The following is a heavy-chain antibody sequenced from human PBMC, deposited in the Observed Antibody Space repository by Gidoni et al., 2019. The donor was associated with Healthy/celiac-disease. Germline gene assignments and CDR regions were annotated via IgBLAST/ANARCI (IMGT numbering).Heavy chain of an antibody. Sequence: QVQLQQWGSGLFKPSETLSLTCAVYGWSFRGYYWSWIRQHPGKGLEWIVEINHSGSTNYNPSLMGRVNISGDTYKNQFCLNLSSGNAADPAVNYGGRGWGGSYYRNDYWGQGTLVTVS. J-gene: IGHJ4*02. CDR1: GWSFRGYY. CDR3: GRGWGGSYYRNDY. CDR2: INHSGST. D-gene: IGHD1-26*01. V-gene: IGHV4-34*01.